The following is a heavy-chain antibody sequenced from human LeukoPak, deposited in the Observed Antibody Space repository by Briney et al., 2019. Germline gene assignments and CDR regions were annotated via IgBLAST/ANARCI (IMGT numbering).Heavy chain of an antibody. CDR3: ARGLQWLPFDY. D-gene: IGHD5-12*01. V-gene: IGHV4-4*07. Sequence: SETLSLTCTVSGGSISSYYWSWIRQPAGKGLEWIGRIYTSGSTYYNPSLKSRVTISVDTSKNQFSLKLSSVTAADTAVYYCARGLQWLPFDYWGQGTLVTVSS. J-gene: IGHJ4*02. CDR2: IYTSGST. CDR1: GGSISSYY.